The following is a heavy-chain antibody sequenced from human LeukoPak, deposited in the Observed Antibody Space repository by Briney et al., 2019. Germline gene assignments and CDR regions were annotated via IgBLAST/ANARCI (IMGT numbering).Heavy chain of an antibody. D-gene: IGHD6-13*01. CDR2: MSPNSGIA. Sequence: ASVKVSCKASGYTFTSLDLNWVRQATGQGPDWMGWMSPNSGIAGYAQKFQGRVTMTRDISISTAYMELSSLTSEDTAVYYCARGVAAGVDFWGQGTLVTVSS. CDR3: ARGVAAGVDF. J-gene: IGHJ4*02. CDR1: GYTFTSLD. V-gene: IGHV1-8*01.